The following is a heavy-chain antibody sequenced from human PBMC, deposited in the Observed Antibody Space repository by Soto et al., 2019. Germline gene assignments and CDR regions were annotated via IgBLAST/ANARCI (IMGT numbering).Heavy chain of an antibody. CDR1: GGSFSDFY. CDR3: DTYGMYX. Sequence: GGSLRLSCLVSGGSFSDFYMSWIRKAPGKGLECVSQISTDSSNTKYGDSVKGRFTVSRDNAKRSLYLQMNSLRVEDTGIYYCDTYGMYXWGQGTTVTVS. J-gene: IGHJ6*02. V-gene: IGHV3-11*06. CDR2: ISTDSSNT.